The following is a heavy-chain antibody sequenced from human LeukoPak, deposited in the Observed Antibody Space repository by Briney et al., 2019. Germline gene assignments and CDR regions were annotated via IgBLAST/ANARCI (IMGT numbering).Heavy chain of an antibody. CDR1: GFTFSSYG. CDR3: AVPLLAAANN. Sequence: QSGGSLRLSCAASGFTFSSYGMHWVRQAPGKGLEWVAVIWYDGSNKYYADSVKGRFTISRDNSKNTLYLQMDSLRAEDTAVYYCAVPLLAAANNWGQGTLVTVSP. CDR2: IWYDGSNK. D-gene: IGHD6-13*01. J-gene: IGHJ4*02. V-gene: IGHV3-33*01.